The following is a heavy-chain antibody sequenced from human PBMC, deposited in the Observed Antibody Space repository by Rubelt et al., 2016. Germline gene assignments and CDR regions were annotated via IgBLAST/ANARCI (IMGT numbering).Heavy chain of an antibody. CDR2: INRGGGT. J-gene: IGHJ4*02. Sequence: QVQLQQWGAGLLKPSETLSLTCAVYGGSFSGYYWNWIRQRPGEGLEWIGEINRGGGTSYNPSLKSRVSMSADTAKNQFSLKRMSVTAADTAVDYCARDHPIVVGCFDYWGQGTLVTVSS. CDR1: GGSFSGYY. CDR3: ARDHPIVVGCFDY. D-gene: IGHD3-22*01. V-gene: IGHV4-34*01.